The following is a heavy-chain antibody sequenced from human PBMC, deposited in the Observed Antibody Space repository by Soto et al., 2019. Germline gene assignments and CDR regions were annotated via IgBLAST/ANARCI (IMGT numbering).Heavy chain of an antibody. CDR3: AKGIRYFDWLPFDAFDI. CDR2: IGWNSGSI. V-gene: IGHV3-9*01. J-gene: IGHJ3*02. D-gene: IGHD3-9*01. CDR1: GFTFDDYA. Sequence: EVQLVESGGGLVQPGRSLRLSCAASGFTFDDYAMHWVRQAPGKGLEWVSGIGWNSGSIGYADSVKGRFTISRDNAKNSLYLQMNSLRAEDTALYYCAKGIRYFDWLPFDAFDIWGQGTMVTVSS.